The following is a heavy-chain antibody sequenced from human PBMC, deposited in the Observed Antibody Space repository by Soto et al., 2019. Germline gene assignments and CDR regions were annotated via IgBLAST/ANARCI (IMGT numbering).Heavy chain of an antibody. CDR2: ISGSGANT. J-gene: IGHJ4*02. CDR1: GFTFSNYA. Sequence: GGSLRLSCAASGFTFSNYAMSWVRQAPGKGLEWVSGISGSGANTYHADSVKGRFTISRDNSKSTFYLQMNSLRAEDTAVYYCAKDRSFGSGTYYTKYFDSWGQGALVTVSS. D-gene: IGHD3-10*01. CDR3: AKDRSFGSGTYYTKYFDS. V-gene: IGHV3-23*01.